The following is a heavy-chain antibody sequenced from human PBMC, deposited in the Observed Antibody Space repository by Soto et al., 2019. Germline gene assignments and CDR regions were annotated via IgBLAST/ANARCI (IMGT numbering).Heavy chain of an antibody. V-gene: IGHV4-39*01. J-gene: IGHJ6*02. D-gene: IGHD5-18*01. CDR2: IYYSGST. CDR3: ASRIQLGLGYYYYGMDV. CDR1: GGSISSSSYY. Sequence: KPSETLSLTCTVSGGSISSSSYYWGWIRQPPGKGLEWIGSIYYSGSTYYNLSLKSRVTISVDTSKNQFSLKLSSVTAADTAVYYCASRIQLGLGYYYYGMDVWGQGTTVTVSS.